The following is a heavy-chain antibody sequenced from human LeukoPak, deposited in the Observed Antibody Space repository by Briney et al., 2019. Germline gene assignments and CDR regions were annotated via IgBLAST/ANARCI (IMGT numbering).Heavy chain of an antibody. V-gene: IGHV1-2*02. CDR2: INPNSGGT. CDR3: ARGYSYGPY. Sequence: ASVKFSCKASGYAFTDYYMHWVRQAPGQGLEWMGWINPNSGGTNHAQKFQGRVTMTRDTSINTTYIDLSSLGSDDTAVYYSARGYSYGPYWGQGTLVTVSS. CDR1: GYAFTDYY. D-gene: IGHD5-18*01. J-gene: IGHJ4*02.